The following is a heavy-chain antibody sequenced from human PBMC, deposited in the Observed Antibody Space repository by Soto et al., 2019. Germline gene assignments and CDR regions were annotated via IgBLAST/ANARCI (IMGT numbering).Heavy chain of an antibody. CDR1: GFTFSSYA. J-gene: IGHJ4*02. Sequence: PGGSLRLSCAASGFTFSSYAMSWVRQAPGKGLEWVSAISGSGGSTYYADSVKGRFTISRDNSKNTLYLQMNSLRAEDTAVYYCAKDYCSSTSCSLSSIAADYWGQGTLVTVS. CDR2: ISGSGGST. D-gene: IGHD2-2*01. V-gene: IGHV3-23*01. CDR3: AKDYCSSTSCSLSSIAADY.